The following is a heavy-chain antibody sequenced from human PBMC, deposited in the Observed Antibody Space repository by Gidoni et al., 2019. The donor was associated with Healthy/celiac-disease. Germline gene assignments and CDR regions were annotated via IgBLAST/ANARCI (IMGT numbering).Heavy chain of an antibody. J-gene: IGHJ4*02. CDR2: ISSSSSYI. CDR3: AREGVAVAGFDY. CDR1: GFTFSSYS. V-gene: IGHV3-21*01. Sequence: EVQLVESGGGLVKPGGSLILSCAASGFTFSSYSMNWVRQAPGKGLEWVSSISSSSSYIYYADSVKGRFTISRDNAKNSLYLQMNSLRAEDTAVYYCAREGVAVAGFDYWGQGTLVTVSS. D-gene: IGHD6-19*01.